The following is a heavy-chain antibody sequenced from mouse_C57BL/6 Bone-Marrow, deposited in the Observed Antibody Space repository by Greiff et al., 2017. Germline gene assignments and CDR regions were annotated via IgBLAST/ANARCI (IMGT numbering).Heavy chain of an antibody. CDR3: ARSGPLGRSFDY. D-gene: IGHD4-1*01. V-gene: IGHV1-55*01. J-gene: IGHJ2*01. CDR2: IYPTSGRT. CDR1: GYTFTSYW. Sequence: VQLQQPGAELVKPGASVKMSCKASGYTFTSYWITWVKQRPGQGLEWIGDIYPTSGRTNYTEKVKSKAVLTVDTSSNSADMQLSSLTSEDSAVFYWARSGPLGRSFDYWGQGTTRTVSS.